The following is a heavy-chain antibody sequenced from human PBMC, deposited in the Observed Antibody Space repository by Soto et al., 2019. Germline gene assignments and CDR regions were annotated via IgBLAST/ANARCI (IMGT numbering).Heavy chain of an antibody. CDR3: ARERSSSGSSFDYYYYGMDV. CDR2: INPNSGGT. J-gene: IGHJ6*02. CDR1: GYTFTGYY. Sequence: QVQLVQSGAEVKKPGASVKVSCKASGYTFTGYYMHWVRQAPGQGLEWMGWINPNSGGTNYAQKFQCWVTMTRDTSISTAYMELSRLRSDDTAVYYCARERSSSGSSFDYYYYGMDVWGQGTTVTVSS. D-gene: IGHD6-13*01. V-gene: IGHV1-2*04.